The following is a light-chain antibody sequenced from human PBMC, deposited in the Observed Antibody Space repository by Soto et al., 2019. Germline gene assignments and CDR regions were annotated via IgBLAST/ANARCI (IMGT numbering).Light chain of an antibody. CDR1: QTISTY. Sequence: DIQMTQSPSSLSASVGDRVTITCRASQTISTYLNWYQQKPGKAPRLLIYDASSLLSGVPSRFSGSGSGTDFTLTIASLQPEDFSTYYCQQTHSVPYTFGQGTRLEI. J-gene: IGKJ2*01. V-gene: IGKV1-39*01. CDR2: DAS. CDR3: QQTHSVPYT.